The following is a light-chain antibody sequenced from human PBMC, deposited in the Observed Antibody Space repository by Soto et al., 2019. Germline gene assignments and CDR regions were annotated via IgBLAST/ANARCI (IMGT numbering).Light chain of an antibody. CDR1: QSVSSN. J-gene: IGKJ2*01. CDR2: GAS. V-gene: IGKV3-15*01. CDR3: QQYNNWPRT. Sequence: EIVMTQSPATLSVSPGERATLSCRASQSVSSNLAWYQQKRGQAPRLLIYGASTRATGIPARFSGSGSGTEFTLTISSLRSEDFAVYYCQQYNNWPRTVGQGTKVDIK.